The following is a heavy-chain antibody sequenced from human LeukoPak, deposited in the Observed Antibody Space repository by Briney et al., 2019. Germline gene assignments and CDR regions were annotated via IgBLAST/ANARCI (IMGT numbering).Heavy chain of an antibody. J-gene: IGHJ4*02. CDR1: GYTFTSYA. Sequence: ASVKVSCKASGYTFTSYAMNWVRQAPGQGLEWMGWINPNSGGADYAQKFQGRVTMTRDTSISTVYMALSRLRSDDTAVYYCARVKGVVTAILDYWGQGTLVTVSS. CDR2: INPNSGGA. D-gene: IGHD2-21*02. V-gene: IGHV1-2*02. CDR3: ARVKGVVTAILDY.